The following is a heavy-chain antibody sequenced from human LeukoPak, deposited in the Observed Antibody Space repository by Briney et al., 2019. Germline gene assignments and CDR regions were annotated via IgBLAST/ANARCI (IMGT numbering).Heavy chain of an antibody. J-gene: IGHJ4*02. V-gene: IGHV5-10-1*01. D-gene: IGHD1-26*01. CDR1: GYSFTSYW. Sequence: GESLRISCKGSGYSFTSYWISWVRQMPGKGLEWMGRIEPDDSYTNYSPSFQGHVTISADKSISTAYLQWSSLKASDTAMYYCARHFGGSYYDDYWGQGTLVSVSS. CDR3: ARHFGGSYYDDY. CDR2: IEPDDSYT.